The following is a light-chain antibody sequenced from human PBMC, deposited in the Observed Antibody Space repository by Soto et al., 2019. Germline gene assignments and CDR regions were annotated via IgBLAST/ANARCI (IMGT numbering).Light chain of an antibody. CDR1: QSVSSSF. V-gene: IGKV3-20*01. CDR2: GAS. Sequence: EIVLTQSPGTLSLSPGERATLSCRASQSVSSSFLAWYRQKPGQAPRLLIYGASSRATGIPDGFSGSGSGTDFTLTISRLEPEDVAVYYCQQYGSSPLTFGGGTKVEIK. J-gene: IGKJ4*01. CDR3: QQYGSSPLT.